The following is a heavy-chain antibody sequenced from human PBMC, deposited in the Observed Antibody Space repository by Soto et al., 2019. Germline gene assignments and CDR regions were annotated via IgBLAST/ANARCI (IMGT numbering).Heavy chain of an antibody. Sequence: QVQLQESGPGLVKPSQTLSLTCTVSGGSISSGDYYWSWIRQHPGKGLEWIGYIHNSGTTYYIPPLKSRVTMAVYTSKNQLSLKLTSVTAADTAVYYCARGVTFGGVIAPRFDPWGQGTLVTVSS. D-gene: IGHD3-16*02. V-gene: IGHV4-31*03. CDR1: GGSISSGDYY. J-gene: IGHJ5*02. CDR3: ARGVTFGGVIAPRFDP. CDR2: IHNSGTT.